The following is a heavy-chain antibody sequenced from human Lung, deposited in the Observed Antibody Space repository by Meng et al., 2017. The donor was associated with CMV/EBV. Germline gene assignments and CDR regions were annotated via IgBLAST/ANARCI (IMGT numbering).Heavy chain of an antibody. V-gene: IGHV1-18*01. Sequence: KASCKASGYTFTSYGISWVRQAPGQGLEWLGWTSTYNGITNYAQNLQGRVTMTTDTSTSTAYMELRSLRHDDTAVYYCARREGWFDSWGQGTLVTVSS. CDR2: TSTYNGIT. J-gene: IGHJ5*01. CDR3: ARREGWFDS. CDR1: GYTFTSYG.